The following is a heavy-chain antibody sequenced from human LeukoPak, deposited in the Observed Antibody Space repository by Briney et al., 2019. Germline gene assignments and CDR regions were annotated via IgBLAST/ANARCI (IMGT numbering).Heavy chain of an antibody. D-gene: IGHD2-15*01. CDR3: AKQLGYCSDGSCYFDY. Sequence: GGSLRLTCAASGFTFSVYWMTWVRQAPGKGLEWVSAISNSGGSTYYADSVKGRFTISRDNSENTLYLQMSSLRAEDTAVYYCAKQLGYCSDGSCYFDYWGQGTLVTVSS. J-gene: IGHJ4*02. V-gene: IGHV3-23*01. CDR2: ISNSGGST. CDR1: GFTFSVYW.